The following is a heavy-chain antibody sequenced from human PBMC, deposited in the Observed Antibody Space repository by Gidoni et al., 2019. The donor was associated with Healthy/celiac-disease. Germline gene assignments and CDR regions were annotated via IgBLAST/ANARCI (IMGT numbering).Heavy chain of an antibody. CDR2: ISGSGGST. CDR3: AKRIAARPIWFDP. V-gene: IGHV3-23*01. J-gene: IGHJ5*02. CDR1: GITFSSYS. Sequence: EVQLLESGGGLVQPGGLLRLSCAASGITFSSYSMSWVRQAPGKGLEWVSAISGSGGSTYYADSVKGRFTISRDNSKNTLYLQMNSLRAEDTAVYYCAKRIAARPIWFDPWGQGTLVTVSS. D-gene: IGHD6-6*01.